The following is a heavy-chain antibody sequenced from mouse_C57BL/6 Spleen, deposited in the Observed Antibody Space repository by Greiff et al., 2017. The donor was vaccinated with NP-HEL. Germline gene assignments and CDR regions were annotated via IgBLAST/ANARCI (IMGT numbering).Heavy chain of an antibody. Sequence: VQLQQPGAELVRPGSSVKLSCKASGYTFTSYWMHWVKQRPIQGLEWIGNIDPSDSETHYNQKFKDKATLTVDKSSSTAYMQLSSLTSEDSAVYYCARGIYYGYDGDYWGQGTTLTVSS. CDR2: IDPSDSET. D-gene: IGHD2-2*01. CDR3: ARGIYYGYDGDY. J-gene: IGHJ2*01. V-gene: IGHV1-52*01. CDR1: GYTFTSYW.